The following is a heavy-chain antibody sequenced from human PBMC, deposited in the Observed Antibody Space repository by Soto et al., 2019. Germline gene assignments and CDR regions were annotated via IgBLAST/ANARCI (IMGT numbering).Heavy chain of an antibody. CDR1: GFTFSYYY. V-gene: IGHV3-11*01. CDR2: ISSSGSTI. CDR3: ASWSRIVGATTDFDY. Sequence: GGSLRLSCAASGFTFSYYYMIWIRQAPGKGLEWVSYISSSGSTIYYADSVKGRFTISRDNAKNSLYLQMNSLRAEDTAVYYCASWSRIVGATTDFDYWGQGTLVTVSS. J-gene: IGHJ4*02. D-gene: IGHD1-26*01.